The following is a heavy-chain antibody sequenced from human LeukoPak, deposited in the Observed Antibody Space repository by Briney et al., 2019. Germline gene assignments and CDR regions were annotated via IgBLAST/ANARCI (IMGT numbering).Heavy chain of an antibody. Sequence: GGSLRLSCAASGFTFSSYSMNWVRQAPGKGLEWVSYISSSSSTIYYADPVKGRFTISRDNAKNSLYLQMNSLRAEDTAVYYCARQGRGYSYGHDYWGQGTLVTVSS. D-gene: IGHD5-18*01. J-gene: IGHJ4*02. CDR3: ARQGRGYSYGHDY. CDR1: GFTFSSYS. CDR2: ISSSSSTI. V-gene: IGHV3-48*01.